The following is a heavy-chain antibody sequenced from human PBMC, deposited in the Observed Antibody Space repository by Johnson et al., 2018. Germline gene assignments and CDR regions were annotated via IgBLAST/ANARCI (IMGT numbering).Heavy chain of an antibody. CDR2: IRSKAYGGTT. Sequence: VQLVQSGGGLVKPGRSLRLSCTASGFTFGDYAMSWFRQAPGKGLEWVGFIRSKAYGGTTEYAASVKGRFTISRDDSKSIAYLQMNSLKTEDTAVYYCSRGQSGSYFDDAFDIWGQGTMVTVSS. D-gene: IGHD1-26*01. V-gene: IGHV3-49*05. CDR1: GFTFGDYA. CDR3: SRGQSGSYFDDAFDI. J-gene: IGHJ3*02.